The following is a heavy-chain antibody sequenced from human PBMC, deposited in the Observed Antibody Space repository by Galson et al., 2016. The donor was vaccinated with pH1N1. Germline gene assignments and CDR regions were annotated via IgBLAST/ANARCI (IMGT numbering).Heavy chain of an antibody. CDR1: GFTFRSYG. Sequence: SLRLSCAASGFTFRSYGMHWVRQAPGKGLEWVAFIRYDGGSKYHADSVKGRFTISRDNARDTLFLQMTSLRPDDRAVYYSAKGLGTTLYYYFYFMDVWGKGTTVTVSS. CDR2: IRYDGGSK. D-gene: IGHD1-26*01. CDR3: AKGLGTTLYYYFYFMDV. J-gene: IGHJ6*03. V-gene: IGHV3-30*02.